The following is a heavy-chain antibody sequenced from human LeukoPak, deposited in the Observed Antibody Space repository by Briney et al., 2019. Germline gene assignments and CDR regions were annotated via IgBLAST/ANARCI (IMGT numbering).Heavy chain of an antibody. J-gene: IGHJ4*02. Sequence: ASVTVSCKASGYTFTGYYMHWVRQAPGQGLEWMGWINPNSGGTNYAQKFQGRVTMTRDTSISTAYMELSRLRSDDTALYYCATDQTPSTIAVPGTVFDYWGQGTLVPVSS. D-gene: IGHD6-19*01. CDR1: GYTFTGYY. CDR2: INPNSGGT. CDR3: ATDQTPSTIAVPGTVFDY. V-gene: IGHV1-2*02.